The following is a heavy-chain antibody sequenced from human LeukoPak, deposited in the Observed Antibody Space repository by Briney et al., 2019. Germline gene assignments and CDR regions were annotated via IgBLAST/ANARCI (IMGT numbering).Heavy chain of an antibody. Sequence: GGSLRLSCAASGFTFSSYSMKWVRQAPGKGLEWVSFISSSSSYIYYRDSVKGRFTISRDNARNSLYLQMNSLRAEDTAVYYCARGTMFPYYSDYWGQGTLVTVSS. CDR3: ARGTMFPYYSDY. J-gene: IGHJ4*02. CDR2: ISSSSSYI. CDR1: GFTFSSYS. D-gene: IGHD3-10*02. V-gene: IGHV3-21*01.